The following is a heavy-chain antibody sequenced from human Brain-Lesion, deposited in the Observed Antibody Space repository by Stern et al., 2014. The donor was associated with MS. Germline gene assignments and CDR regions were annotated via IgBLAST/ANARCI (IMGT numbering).Heavy chain of an antibody. D-gene: IGHD2-2*01. CDR2: IFNSGST. CDR1: GGPISSGGYY. J-gene: IGHJ6*02. CDR3: ARGRVVPGFQYYATDV. Sequence: QLQLQESGPGLVKPSQTLSLSCTVSGGPISSGGYYWSWIRQPAGKGLEWIGRIFNSGSTSYNPSLKRRVTISIAPSKNQFSLRLNSMTAADTAVYYCARGRVVPGFQYYATDVWGQGTTVIVSS. V-gene: IGHV4-61*02.